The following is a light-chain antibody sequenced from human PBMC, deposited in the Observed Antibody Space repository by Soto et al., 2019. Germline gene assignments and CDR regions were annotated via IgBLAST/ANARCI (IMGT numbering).Light chain of an antibody. CDR2: RND. Sequence: QSVLTQPHSASGTPGQRVVVSCSGSSSNLGTNTATWYQQLPGTAPKLLISRNDQRPSGVPDRFSGSKSGTSASLAISGLQSEDEADYYCAAWDDTLHGPVFGGGTKVTVL. V-gene: IGLV1-44*01. J-gene: IGLJ2*01. CDR3: AAWDDTLHGPV. CDR1: SSNLGTNT.